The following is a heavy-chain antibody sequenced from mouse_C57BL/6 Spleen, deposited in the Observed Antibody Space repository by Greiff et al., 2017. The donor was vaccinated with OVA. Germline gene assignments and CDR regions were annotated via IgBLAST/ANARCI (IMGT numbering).Heavy chain of an antibody. CDR2: ISYDGSN. CDR1: GYSFTSGYY. J-gene: IGHJ2*01. CDR3: ASNWDGFDY. Sequence: EVQLVESGPGLVKPSQSLSLTCSVSGYSFTSGYYWNWIRQVPGNKLELMGYISYDGSNNYNPSLKNRITITRDTSKNQFFLKLNSVTTEDTATYYCASNWDGFDYWGQGTTLTVSS. V-gene: IGHV3-6*01. D-gene: IGHD4-1*01.